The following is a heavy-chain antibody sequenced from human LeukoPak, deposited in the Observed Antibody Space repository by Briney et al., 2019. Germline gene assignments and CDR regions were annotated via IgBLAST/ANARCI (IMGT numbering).Heavy chain of an antibody. V-gene: IGHV1-69*04. Sequence: SVKVSCKASGGTFSSYTISWVRQAPGQGLEWMGRIIPILGIANYAQKFQGRVTITADKSTSTAYMELSSLRPEDTAVYYCAREVTMVREVIITPYLDYWGQGTLVTVSS. J-gene: IGHJ4*02. CDR1: GGTFSSYT. D-gene: IGHD3-10*01. CDR2: IIPILGIA. CDR3: AREVTMVREVIITPYLDY.